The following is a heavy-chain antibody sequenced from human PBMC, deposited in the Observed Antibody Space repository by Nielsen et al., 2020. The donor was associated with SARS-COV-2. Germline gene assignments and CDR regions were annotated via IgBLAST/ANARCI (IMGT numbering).Heavy chain of an antibody. CDR3: ARDDSSGYYPPYYGMDV. V-gene: IGHV3-33*01. CDR2: IWYDGSNK. J-gene: IGHJ6*02. Sequence: GESLKISCAASGFTFSSYGMHWVRQAPGKGLEWVAVIWYDGSNKYYADSVKGRFTISRDNAKNTLYLQMNSLRAEDTAVYYCARDDSSGYYPPYYGMDVWGQGTTVTVSS. D-gene: IGHD3-22*01. CDR1: GFTFSSYG.